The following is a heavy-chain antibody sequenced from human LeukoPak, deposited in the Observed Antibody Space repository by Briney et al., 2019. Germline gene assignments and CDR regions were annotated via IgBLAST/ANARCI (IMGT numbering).Heavy chain of an antibody. D-gene: IGHD3-10*01. CDR1: GFTFSSYA. Sequence: GGSLRLSCAASGFTFSSYAMSWVRQAPGKGLEWVSDISGSGGSTYYADSVKGRFTISRDNSKNTLYLQMNSLRAEDTAVYYCARDREDGMDVWGQGTTVTVSS. J-gene: IGHJ6*02. CDR2: ISGSGGST. V-gene: IGHV3-23*01. CDR3: ARDREDGMDV.